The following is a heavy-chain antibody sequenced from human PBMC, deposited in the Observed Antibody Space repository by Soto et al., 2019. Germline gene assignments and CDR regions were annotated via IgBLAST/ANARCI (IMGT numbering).Heavy chain of an antibody. V-gene: IGHV4-39*01. D-gene: IGHD3-10*01. CDR1: GGSISGNGDY. J-gene: IGHJ5*02. CDR3: ARRGSVAGTYWFGP. CDR2: IHYSGDT. Sequence: QLQLQESGPGLVKPSETLSLTCTVSGGSISGNGDYWGWIRQPPGKGVEWIGSIHYSGDTYFNPALKSRVNASVDASNNQLSRGLSSVTAADTAVYYCARRGSVAGTYWFGPWGQGTMVTVSS.